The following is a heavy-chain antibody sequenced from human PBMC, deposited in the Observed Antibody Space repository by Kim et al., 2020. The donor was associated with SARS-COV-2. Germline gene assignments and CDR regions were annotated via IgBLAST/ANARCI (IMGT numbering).Heavy chain of an antibody. CDR2: INAGNGNT. J-gene: IGHJ6*02. D-gene: IGHD6-13*01. V-gene: IGHV1-3*01. CDR1: GYTFTSYA. CDR3: ARVRSAAGTGLDYYYYYGMDV. Sequence: ASVKVSCKASGYTFTSYAMHWVRQAPGQRLEWMGWINAGNGNTKYSQKFQGRVTITRDTSASTAYMELSSLRSEDTAVYYCARVRSAAGTGLDYYYYYGMDVWGQGTTVTVSS.